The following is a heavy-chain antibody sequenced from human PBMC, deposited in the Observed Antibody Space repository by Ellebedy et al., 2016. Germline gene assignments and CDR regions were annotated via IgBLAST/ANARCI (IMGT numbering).Heavy chain of an antibody. CDR3: ARGLIAAAGTLPVE. D-gene: IGHD6-13*01. V-gene: IGHV1-2*02. CDR1: GDTFSSYA. CDR2: INPNSGGT. Sequence: ASVKVSXXTSGDTFSSYAITWVRQAPGQGLEWMGWINPNSGGTNYAQKFQGRVTMTRDTSISTAYMELSRLRSDDTAVYYCARGLIAAAGTLPVEWGQGTLVTVSS. J-gene: IGHJ4*02.